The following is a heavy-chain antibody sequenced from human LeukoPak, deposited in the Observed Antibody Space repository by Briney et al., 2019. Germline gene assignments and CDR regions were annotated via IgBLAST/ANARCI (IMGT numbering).Heavy chain of an antibody. CDR1: GYTFTGYY. V-gene: IGHV1-2*02. Sequence: ASVKVSCKASGYTFTGYYMHWVRQAPGQGLEWMGWINPNSGGTNYAQKFQGRVTMTRDTSISTAYMELSRLRSEDTAVYYCARDPAVVVVAAKGWFDPWGQGTLVTVSS. CDR2: INPNSGGT. J-gene: IGHJ5*02. D-gene: IGHD2-15*01. CDR3: ARDPAVVVVAAKGWFDP.